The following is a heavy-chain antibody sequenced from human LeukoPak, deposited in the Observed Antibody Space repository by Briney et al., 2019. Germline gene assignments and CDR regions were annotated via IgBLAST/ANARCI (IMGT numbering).Heavy chain of an antibody. J-gene: IGHJ4*02. CDR1: GYTFTGYY. CDR2: INPNSGGT. Sequence: ASVKVSSKASGYTFTGYYMHWVRQAPGQGLEWMGWINPNSGGTNYAQKFQGRVTMTRDTSISTAYMELSRLRSDDTAVYYCARDFSGYDSFDYWGQGTLVTVSS. CDR3: ARDFSGYDSFDY. V-gene: IGHV1-2*02. D-gene: IGHD5-12*01.